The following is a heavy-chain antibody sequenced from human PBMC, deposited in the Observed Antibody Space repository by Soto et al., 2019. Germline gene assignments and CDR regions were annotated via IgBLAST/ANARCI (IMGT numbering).Heavy chain of an antibody. V-gene: IGHV3-30-3*01. D-gene: IGHD3-9*01. Sequence: VQLVESGGGVVQPGRSLRLSCAASGFTFSSYAMHWVRQAPGKGLEWVAVISYDGSNKYYADSVKGRFTISRDNSKNTLYLQMNSLRAEDTAVYYCAREYYDILTGYYKSAFDIWGQGTMVTVSS. CDR2: ISYDGSNK. CDR3: AREYYDILTGYYKSAFDI. J-gene: IGHJ3*02. CDR1: GFTFSSYA.